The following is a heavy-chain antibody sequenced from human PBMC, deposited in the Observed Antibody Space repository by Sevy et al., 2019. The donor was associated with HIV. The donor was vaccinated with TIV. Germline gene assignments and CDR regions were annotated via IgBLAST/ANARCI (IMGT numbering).Heavy chain of an antibody. CDR1: GGSITSLY. V-gene: IGHV4-59*08. Sequence: SKTLSLTCTVSGGSITSLYWNWIRQPPGKGLEWIANIYYNGHINYNPSLKSRVTLSLDTSKNQFSLRLSSVTAADTAMYYCAGENAWGRGYSWGQGTLVIVSS. D-gene: IGHD1-26*01. CDR2: IYYNGHI. CDR3: AGENAWGRGYS. J-gene: IGHJ4*02.